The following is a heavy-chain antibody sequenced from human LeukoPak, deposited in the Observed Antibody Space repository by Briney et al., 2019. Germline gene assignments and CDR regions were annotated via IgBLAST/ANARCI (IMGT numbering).Heavy chain of an antibody. V-gene: IGHV1-2*02. J-gene: IGHJ4*02. Sequence: ASVKVSCKASGYTFSCYYIHWVRQAPGQGLEWVGGINPNSGGTNYAQKFQGRVTMTRDTSISTAYMKLSSLRSEDMAVYYCAREGYNSSWYYFDYWGQGTLVTVSS. D-gene: IGHD6-13*01. CDR1: GYTFSCYY. CDR3: AREGYNSSWYYFDY. CDR2: INPNSGGT.